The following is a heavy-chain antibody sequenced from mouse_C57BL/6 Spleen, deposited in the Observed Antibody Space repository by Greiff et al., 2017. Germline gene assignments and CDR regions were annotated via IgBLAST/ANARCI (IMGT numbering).Heavy chain of an antibody. CDR1: GYTFTSYW. Sequence: QVQLQQPGAELVKPGASVKLSCKASGYTFTSYWMQWVKQRPGQGLEWIGEIDPSDSYTNYKQKFKGKATLTVDTTSSTAYMKLSIMTYEDSAVYYCVRSDRYYFDYWGQGTTLTVSS. V-gene: IGHV1-50*01. CDR2: IDPSDSYT. CDR3: VRSDRYYFDY. D-gene: IGHD2-13*01. J-gene: IGHJ2*01.